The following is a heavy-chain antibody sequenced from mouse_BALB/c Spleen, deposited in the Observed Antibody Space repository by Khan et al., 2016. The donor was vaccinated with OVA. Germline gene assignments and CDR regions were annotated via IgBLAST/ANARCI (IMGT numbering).Heavy chain of an antibody. D-gene: IGHD2-10*01. CDR1: GYSFTNYG. V-gene: IGHV9-3-1*01. Sequence: QIQLVQSGPELKKPGETVKISCKASGYSFTNYGMNWVKQSPGKALKWMGWINTYAGKPTYADDFKGRFAFSLETSSSTAYLQLNNLKNDDTAGYFCARRPYYSNTPDHWGQGTSVTVSS. J-gene: IGHJ4*01. CDR3: ARRPYYSNTPDH. CDR2: INTYAGKP.